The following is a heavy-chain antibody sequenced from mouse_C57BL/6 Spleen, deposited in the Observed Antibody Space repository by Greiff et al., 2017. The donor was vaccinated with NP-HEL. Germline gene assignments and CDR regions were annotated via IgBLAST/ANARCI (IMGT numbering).Heavy chain of an antibody. CDR2: IDPENGDT. CDR1: GFNIKDDY. V-gene: IGHV14-4*01. D-gene: IGHD2-4*01. CDR3: TTWKNDYDGGGYAMDY. J-gene: IGHJ4*01. Sequence: EVQLQESGAELVRPGASVKLSCTASGFNIKDDYMHWVKQRPEQGLEWIGWIDPENGDTEYASKFQGKATITADTSSNTAYLQLSSLTSEDTAVYYCTTWKNDYDGGGYAMDYWGQGTSVTVSS.